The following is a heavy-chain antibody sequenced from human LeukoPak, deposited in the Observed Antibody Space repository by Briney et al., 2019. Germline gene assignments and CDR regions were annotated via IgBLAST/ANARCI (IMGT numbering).Heavy chain of an antibody. D-gene: IGHD1-1*01. V-gene: IGHV3-11*01. Sequence: PGGSLRLSCAASGFTFSDYYMSWIRQAPGKGLEWVSYISSSGSTIYYADSVKGRFTISRDNAKNSLYLQMHSLRAEDTAVYYCSKKGQADDDGKPDWGQGTLVTVSP. CDR2: ISSSGSTI. J-gene: IGHJ4*02. CDR3: SKKGQADDDGKPD. CDR1: GFTFSDYY.